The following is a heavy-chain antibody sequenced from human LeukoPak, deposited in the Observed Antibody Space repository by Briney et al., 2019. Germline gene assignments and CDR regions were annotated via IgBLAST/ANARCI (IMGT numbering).Heavy chain of an antibody. CDR2: ISWNSGSI. J-gene: IGHJ4*02. Sequence: GGSLRLSCAASGFTFDDYAMHWVRQAPGKGLEWVSGISWNSGSIGYADSVKGRFTISRDNAKNSLYLQMNSLRAEDTALYYCAKARTTVTTQHYFDYWGQGTLVTVSS. CDR3: AKARTTVTTQHYFDY. V-gene: IGHV3-9*01. CDR1: GFTFDDYA. D-gene: IGHD4-17*01.